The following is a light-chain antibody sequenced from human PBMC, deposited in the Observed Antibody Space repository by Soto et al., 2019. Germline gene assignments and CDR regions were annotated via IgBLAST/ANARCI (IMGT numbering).Light chain of an antibody. CDR2: EVS. V-gene: IGLV2-14*01. CDR3: SSKRSSSTLGV. J-gene: IGLJ3*02. Sequence: QSALTQPASVSGSPGQSITISCTGTSSDVGGYNYVSWYQQHPGKAPKLVIYEVSNRPSGVSNSFSGSKSGNTASLTISERQDAEEAAYYCSSKRSSSTLGVFGGGTKLTV. CDR1: SSDVGGYNY.